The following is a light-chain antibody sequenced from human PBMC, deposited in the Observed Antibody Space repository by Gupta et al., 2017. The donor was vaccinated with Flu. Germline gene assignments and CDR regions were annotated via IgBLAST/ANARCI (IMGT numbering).Light chain of an antibody. V-gene: IGLV2-14*01. J-gene: IGLJ3*02. CDR1: SSDVGAYNF. CDR2: EVS. Sequence: SITISCTGTSSDVGAYNFVSWYQQHPGKAPKLILSEVSNRPSGVSDRFSGSKSGNTASLTISGLQTEDEADYYCSSYTTSMTLVFGGGTELTVL. CDR3: SSYTTSMTLV.